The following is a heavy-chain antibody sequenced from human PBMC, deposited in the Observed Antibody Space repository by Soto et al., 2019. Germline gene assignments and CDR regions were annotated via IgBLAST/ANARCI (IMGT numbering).Heavy chain of an antibody. CDR3: ALYVLRYFDWLLSDGMDV. CDR1: GGTFSSYA. CDR2: IIPIFGPA. D-gene: IGHD3-9*01. V-gene: IGHV1-69*13. J-gene: IGHJ6*02. Sequence: PSVKVSCKASGGTFSSYAISWVRQAPGQGLEWMGGIIPIFGPANYARKFQGRVTITADESTSTAYMELSSLRSEDTAVYYCALYVLRYFDWLLSDGMDVWGQGTTVTVSS.